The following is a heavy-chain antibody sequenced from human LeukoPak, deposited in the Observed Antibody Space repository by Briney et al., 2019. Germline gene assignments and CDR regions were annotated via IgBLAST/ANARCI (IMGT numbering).Heavy chain of an antibody. CDR1: GFTFSSYS. Sequence: PGGSLRLSCAASGFTFSSYSMTWVRQAPGKGLEGVSYISSSGSTIYYADSVKGRFTISRDNAKNSLYLQMNSLRAEDTAVYYCARDLRGYSYGVGPGLDYWGQGTLVTVSS. CDR3: ARDLRGYSYGVGPGLDY. V-gene: IGHV3-48*04. CDR2: ISSSGSTI. D-gene: IGHD5-18*01. J-gene: IGHJ4*02.